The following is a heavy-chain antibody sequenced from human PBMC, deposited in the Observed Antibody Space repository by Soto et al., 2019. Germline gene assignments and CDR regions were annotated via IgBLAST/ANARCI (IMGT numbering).Heavy chain of an antibody. CDR2: ISGSGGST. V-gene: IGHV3-23*01. CDR1: GFTFSSYA. CDR3: AKEREVGDIVVVPAAIMDGGR. J-gene: IGHJ4*02. D-gene: IGHD2-2*01. Sequence: GGSLRLSCAASGFTFSSYAMSWVRQAPGKGLEWVSAISGSGGSTYYADSVKGRFTISRDNSKNTLYLQMNSLRAEDTAVYYCAKEREVGDIVVVPAAIMDGGRWGQGTLVTVSS.